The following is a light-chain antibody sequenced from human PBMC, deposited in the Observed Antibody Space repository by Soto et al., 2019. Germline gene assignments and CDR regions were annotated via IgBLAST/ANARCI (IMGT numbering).Light chain of an antibody. Sequence: QSALTQPRSVSGSPGQSVTISCTGTSSDVGGYGYVSWFQPHPGKAPKLMIYDVTTRPSGIPDRFSGSKSASTASLTISGLQAEDEADYYCFSYAGDYTFVFGSGTKLTVL. V-gene: IGLV2-11*01. J-gene: IGLJ1*01. CDR3: FSYAGDYTFV. CDR2: DVT. CDR1: SSDVGGYGY.